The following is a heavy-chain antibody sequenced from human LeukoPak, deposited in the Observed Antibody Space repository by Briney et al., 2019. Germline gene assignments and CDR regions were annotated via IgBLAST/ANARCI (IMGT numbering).Heavy chain of an antibody. J-gene: IGHJ4*02. CDR2: IYYSGST. Sequence: PSETLSLTCTVSGGSISSGDYYWSWIRQPPGKGLEWIGYIYYSGSTYYNPSLKSRVTISVDTSKNQFSLKLSSVTAADTAVYYCARGGPSVDSSSWLVYFGYWGQGTLVTVSS. CDR1: GGSISSGDYY. D-gene: IGHD6-13*01. V-gene: IGHV4-30-4*08. CDR3: ARGGPSVDSSSWLVYFGY.